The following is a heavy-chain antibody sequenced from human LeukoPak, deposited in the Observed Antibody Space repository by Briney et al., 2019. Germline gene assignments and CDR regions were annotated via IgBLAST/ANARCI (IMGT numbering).Heavy chain of an antibody. D-gene: IGHD3-3*01. Sequence: ASVKVSCKASGYTFTSYGISWWGRAPGQGLEWMGWIGAYNGNTNYAQKLQGRVTMTTDTSTSTAYMELRSLRSDDTAVYYCARPYYDFWSGYYDWGQGTLVTVSS. CDR2: IGAYNGNT. J-gene: IGHJ4*02. V-gene: IGHV1-18*01. CDR3: ARPYYDFWSGYYD. CDR1: GYTFTSYG.